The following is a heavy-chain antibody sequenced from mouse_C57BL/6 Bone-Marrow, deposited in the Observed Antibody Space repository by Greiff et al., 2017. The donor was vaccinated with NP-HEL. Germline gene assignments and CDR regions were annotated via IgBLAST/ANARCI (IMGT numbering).Heavy chain of an antibody. CDR1: GYSITSGYY. CDR3: ARRTGRAYYAMDY. V-gene: IGHV3-6*01. CDR2: ISYDGSN. J-gene: IGHJ4*01. Sequence: EVQLQQSGPGLVKPSQSLSLTCSVTGYSITSGYYWNWIRQFPGNKLEWMGYISYDGSNNYNPSLKNRIPITRDTSKNQFFLKLNSVTTEDTATYYCARRTGRAYYAMDYWGQGTSVTVSS. D-gene: IGHD3-3*01.